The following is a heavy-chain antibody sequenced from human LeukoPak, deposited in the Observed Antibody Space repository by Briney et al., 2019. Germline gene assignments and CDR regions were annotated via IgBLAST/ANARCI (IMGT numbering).Heavy chain of an antibody. J-gene: IGHJ6*02. V-gene: IGHV6-1*01. CDR2: TYYRSKWYY. CDR1: GDSVSSISVA. CDR3: ALARSEYHYGMDV. Sequence: SQTLSLTCAISGDSVSSISVAWNWIRQSPSKGLEWLGRTYYRSKWYYEYAVSVKGRININPDPSKNQFSLQLNSVTPEDTAVYYCALARSEYHYGMDVWGQGTTVTVSS.